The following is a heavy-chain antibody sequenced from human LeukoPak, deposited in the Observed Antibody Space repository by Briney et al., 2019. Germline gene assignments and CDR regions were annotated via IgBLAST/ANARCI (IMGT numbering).Heavy chain of an antibody. V-gene: IGHV3-23*01. J-gene: IGHJ5*02. CDR2: ISGSGGST. CDR3: AKLRSSSITAASHP. D-gene: IGHD6-13*01. Sequence: PGGSLRLSCAASGFTFSSYGMSWVRQAPGKGLEWVSAISGSGGSTYYADSVKGRLTISRDISKNTLYLQINSLRAEDTAVYYCAKLRSSSITAASHPWGQGTLVTVSS. CDR1: GFTFSSYG.